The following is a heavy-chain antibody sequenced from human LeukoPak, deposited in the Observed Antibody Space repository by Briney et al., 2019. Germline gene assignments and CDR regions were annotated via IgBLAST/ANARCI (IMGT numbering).Heavy chain of an antibody. CDR1: GGSFSGYY. CDR2: INHSGST. CDR3: ARRRRIPYYFDY. D-gene: IGHD1-1*01. Sequence: PSETLSFTCAVYGGSFSGYYWSWIRQPPGKGLEWIGEINHSGSTNYNPSLKSRVTISVDTSKNQFSLKLSSVTAADTAVYYCARRRRIPYYFDYWGQGTLVTVSS. J-gene: IGHJ4*02. V-gene: IGHV4-34*01.